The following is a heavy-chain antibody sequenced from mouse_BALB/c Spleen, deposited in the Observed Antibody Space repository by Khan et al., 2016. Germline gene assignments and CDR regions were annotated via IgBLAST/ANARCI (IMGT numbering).Heavy chain of an antibody. CDR1: GYTFTNYG. J-gene: IGHJ3*01. CDR3: ASNFN. Sequence: QIQLVQSGPELKKPGETVKISCKASGYTFTNYGMNWVKQAPGKGLKWMGWINTYTGEPTYADDFKGRFAFSLETFASTAYLQINNLTNEDPATYFCASNFNWGQGTLVTVSA. CDR2: INTYTGEP. D-gene: IGHD1-3*01. V-gene: IGHV9-3-1*01.